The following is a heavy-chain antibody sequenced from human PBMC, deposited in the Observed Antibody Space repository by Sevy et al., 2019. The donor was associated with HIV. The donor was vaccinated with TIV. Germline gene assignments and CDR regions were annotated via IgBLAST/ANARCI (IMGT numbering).Heavy chain of an antibody. V-gene: IGHV3-13*01. CDR3: ARACAAAGGKSGPIDAFDI. D-gene: IGHD6-13*01. CDR2: IGTLKDT. J-gene: IGHJ3*02. Sequence: GGSLRLSCVASGFTFSTYDMHWVRQVKGKGLEWVSGIGTLKDTYYPDSAKGRFIISRKDAMNSLYLQMNSLRAGDTAVYYCARACAAAGGKSGPIDAFDIWGQGTLVTVSS. CDR1: GFTFSTYD.